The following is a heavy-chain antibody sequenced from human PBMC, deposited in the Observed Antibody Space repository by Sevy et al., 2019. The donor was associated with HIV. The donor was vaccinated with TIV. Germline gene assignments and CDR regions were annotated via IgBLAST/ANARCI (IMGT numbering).Heavy chain of an antibody. D-gene: IGHD1-7*01. CDR1: GGSISSYY. Sequence: SETLSLTCTVSGGSISSYYWSWIRQPPGKGLEWIGYIYYSGSTNYNPSLKSRVTISVDTSKNQFSLKLSSVTAADTAVYYCARSPNWNSGGYYYYYYGMDVWGQGTTVTVSS. J-gene: IGHJ6*02. CDR3: ARSPNWNSGGYYYYYYGMDV. V-gene: IGHV4-59*01. CDR2: IYYSGST.